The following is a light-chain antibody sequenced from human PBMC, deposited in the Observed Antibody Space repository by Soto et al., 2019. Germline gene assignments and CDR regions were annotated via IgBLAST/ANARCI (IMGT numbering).Light chain of an antibody. J-gene: IGKJ2*01. CDR2: GAS. CDR3: QQSRKMYT. V-gene: IGKV3-15*01. CDR1: QSVSSN. Sequence: EIVMTQSPATLSVSPGERATLSCRASQSVSSNLAWYQQKPGQAPRLLIYGASTRATGIPARFSGSGSGTEFTLTISSLQSEDFAVYYCQQSRKMYTFGQGTKLEIK.